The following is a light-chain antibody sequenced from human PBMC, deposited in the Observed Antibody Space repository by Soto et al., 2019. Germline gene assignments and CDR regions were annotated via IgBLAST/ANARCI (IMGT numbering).Light chain of an antibody. J-gene: IGKJ3*01. CDR2: GAV. CDR3: QNYHSAPFT. CDR1: QGIANY. Sequence: DIQMTQSPSSLSASLGDRVTITCRASQGIANYLAWYQHKPGKVPNLLIYGAVTLQSGVPSRLSGSGAGTDFSLTISSLQAEDVATYYCQNYHSAPFTFGPGTKVHIK. V-gene: IGKV1-27*01.